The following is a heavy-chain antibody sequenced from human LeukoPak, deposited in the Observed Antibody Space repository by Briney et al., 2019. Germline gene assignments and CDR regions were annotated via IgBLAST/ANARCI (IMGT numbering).Heavy chain of an antibody. CDR1: GFTFRSYW. Sequence: PGGSLRLSCAASGFTFRSYWMYWVRQASGKGLVWVSRINSDGSSTSYADSVKGRFTISRDNARNTLYLQMSSLRAGDTALYYCTREDLVGAKSLDYWGQRTLVTVSS. CDR3: TREDLVGAKSLDY. D-gene: IGHD1-26*01. V-gene: IGHV3-74*01. J-gene: IGHJ4*02. CDR2: INSDGSST.